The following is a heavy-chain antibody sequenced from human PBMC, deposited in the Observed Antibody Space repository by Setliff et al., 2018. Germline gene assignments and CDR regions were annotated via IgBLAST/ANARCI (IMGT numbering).Heavy chain of an antibody. CDR2: ISPYNGDA. V-gene: IGHV1-18*01. CDR1: GYNFITFG. J-gene: IGHJ6*03. CDR3: AREGVDTRSSTDYRYYMDV. D-gene: IGHD5-18*01. Sequence: ASVKVSCKTSGYNFITFGVNWVRQVPGQGFEWMGWISPYNGDANYAQKFQGRVTMTTDTSTSTAYMELRSLRSDDTAVYYCAREGVDTRSSTDYRYYMDVWGKGTTVTVSS.